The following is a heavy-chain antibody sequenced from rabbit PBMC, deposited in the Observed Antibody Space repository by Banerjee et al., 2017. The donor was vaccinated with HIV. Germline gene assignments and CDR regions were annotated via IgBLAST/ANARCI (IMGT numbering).Heavy chain of an antibody. CDR3: TRDYSGGLHFNL. J-gene: IGHJ4*01. V-gene: IGHV1S45*01. CDR2: INTSSGNT. D-gene: IGHD4-1*01. CDR1: GFSFSNRYV. Sequence: QEQLVESGGGLVKPEGSLTLTCKASGFSFSNRYVMCWVRQAPGKGLEWIACINTSSGNTVYASWAKGRFTISKTSSTTVTLQMTSLTAADTATYFCTRDYSGGLHFNLWGPGTLVTVS.